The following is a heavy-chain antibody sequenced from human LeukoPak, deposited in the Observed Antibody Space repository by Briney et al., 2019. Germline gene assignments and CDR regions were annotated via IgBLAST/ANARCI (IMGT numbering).Heavy chain of an antibody. CDR1: GGSISSGSYY. Sequence: SQTLSLTCTVSGGSISSGSYYWSWIRQPAGKGLEWIGHIYTSGSTNYNPSLKSRVTISVDTSKNQFSLKLSSVTAADTAVYYCARDDSSSSMFDYWGQGTLVSVSS. CDR2: IYTSGST. CDR3: ARDDSSSSMFDY. V-gene: IGHV4-61*09. J-gene: IGHJ4*02. D-gene: IGHD6-6*01.